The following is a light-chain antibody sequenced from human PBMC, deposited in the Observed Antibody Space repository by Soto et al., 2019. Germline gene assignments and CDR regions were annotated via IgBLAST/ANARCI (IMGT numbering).Light chain of an antibody. CDR1: SSNIGTGYD. J-gene: IGLJ2*01. V-gene: IGLV1-40*01. Sequence: QSVLTQPPSVSGAPGQRITISCTGSSSNIGTGYDVHWYQQLPGTAPKLLIYVNNNRPSGVPDRFSGSKSGTSASLAITGVQAEDEADYYCQSYDSSLSGSEVVFGGGTKVTVL. CDR2: VNN. CDR3: QSYDSSLSGSEVV.